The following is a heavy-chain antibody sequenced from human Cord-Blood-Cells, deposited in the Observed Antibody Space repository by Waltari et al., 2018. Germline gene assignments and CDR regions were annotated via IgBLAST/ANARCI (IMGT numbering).Heavy chain of an antibody. V-gene: IGHV1-69*01. D-gene: IGHD5-12*01. Sequence: QVQLVQSGAEVKKPGSSVKVSCKASGGTFSSYAISWVRQAPGQGLEWMGGIIPIFGTANYAQKFQGRVTITADESTSTAYMEVSSLRSEDTAVYYCAVVGTRIVATIRGVVDYWGQGTLVTVSS. J-gene: IGHJ4*02. CDR2: IIPIFGTA. CDR3: AVVGTRIVATIRGVVDY. CDR1: GGTFSSYA.